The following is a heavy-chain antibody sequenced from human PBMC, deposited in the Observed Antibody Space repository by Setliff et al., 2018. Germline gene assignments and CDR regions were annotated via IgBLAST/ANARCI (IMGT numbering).Heavy chain of an antibody. CDR2: INPHSGGT. Sequence: SVKVSRKASGYTFSPYYIYWVRQAPAQGLEWMGWINPHSGGTNFPQTFQGRVTIMTDESTSTAYMELSSLQSEDTAVYYCAREGVHTWWSTDYHYYMDVWGRGTTVTVSS. J-gene: IGHJ6*03. CDR1: GYTFSPYY. CDR3: AREGVHTWWSTDYHYYMDV. D-gene: IGHD2-15*01. V-gene: IGHV1-2*02.